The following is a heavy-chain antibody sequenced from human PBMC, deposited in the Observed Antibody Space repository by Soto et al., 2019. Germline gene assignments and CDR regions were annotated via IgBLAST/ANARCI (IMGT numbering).Heavy chain of an antibody. Sequence: SETLSLTCAVYGGSFIGHYWSWIRQPPGKGLEWIGDINQSGSTNYNPSLKRRLTISVDTSRNQFSLRLSSVTAADTAVYYCARGLPLSGNFWNGYYFFDYWGHGTLVTVS. D-gene: IGHD3-3*01. CDR2: INQSGST. CDR3: ARGLPLSGNFWNGYYFFDY. CDR1: GGSFIGHY. J-gene: IGHJ4*01. V-gene: IGHV4-34*01.